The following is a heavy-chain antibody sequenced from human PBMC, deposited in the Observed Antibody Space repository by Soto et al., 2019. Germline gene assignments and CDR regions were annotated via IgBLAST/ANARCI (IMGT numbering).Heavy chain of an antibody. Sequence: GGSLRLSCAASGFTFDDYAMHWVRQAPGKGLEWVSGISWNSGSIGYADSVKGRFTISRDNAKNSLYLQMNSLRAEDTALYYCAKDHYSSAPGYYYYGMDVWGQGTTVTVSS. CDR1: GFTFDDYA. CDR3: AKDHYSSAPGYYYYGMDV. V-gene: IGHV3-9*01. CDR2: ISWNSGSI. J-gene: IGHJ6*02. D-gene: IGHD6-25*01.